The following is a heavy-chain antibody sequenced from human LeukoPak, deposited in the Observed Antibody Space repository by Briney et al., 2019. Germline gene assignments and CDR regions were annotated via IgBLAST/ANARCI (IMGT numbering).Heavy chain of an antibody. J-gene: IGHJ5*02. CDR3: ARDVFFRAHNWFDP. CDR2: IYYSGST. CDR1: GGSISSSSYY. Sequence: SETLSLTCTVSGGSISSSSYYWSWLRQPPGKGLEWIGYIYYSGSTNYNPSLKRRVTMSLDTSRNQISLKLTSVTAADTAVYYCARDVFFRAHNWFDPWGQGTLVTVSS. V-gene: IGHV4-61*01. D-gene: IGHD2/OR15-2a*01.